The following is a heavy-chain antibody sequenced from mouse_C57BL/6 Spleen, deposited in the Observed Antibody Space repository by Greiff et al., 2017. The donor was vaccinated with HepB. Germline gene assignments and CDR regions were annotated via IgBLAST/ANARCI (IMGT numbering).Heavy chain of an antibody. CDR2: IYPGDGET. Sequence: QVQLQQSGAELVKPGASVKISCKASGYAFSSYWMNWVKQRPGKGLEWIGQIYPGDGETNYNGKFKGKATLTADKSSSTAYMQLSSLTSEDSAVYFCARRDSSGYDYFDYWGQGTTLTVSS. J-gene: IGHJ2*01. CDR1: GYAFSSYW. CDR3: ARRDSSGYDYFDY. V-gene: IGHV1-80*01. D-gene: IGHD3-2*02.